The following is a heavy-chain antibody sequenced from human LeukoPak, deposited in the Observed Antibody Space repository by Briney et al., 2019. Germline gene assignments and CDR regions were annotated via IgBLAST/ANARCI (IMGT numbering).Heavy chain of an antibody. Sequence: PSETLSLTCTVSGGSISSYYWSWIRQPPGKGLEWIGYIYYSGSTNYNPSLKSRVTISVDTSKNQFSLKLSSVTAADTAVYYCARGGGWFDPWGQGTLVTDS. D-gene: IGHD1-26*01. J-gene: IGHJ5*02. CDR1: GGSISSYY. V-gene: IGHV4-59*01. CDR3: ARGGGWFDP. CDR2: IYYSGST.